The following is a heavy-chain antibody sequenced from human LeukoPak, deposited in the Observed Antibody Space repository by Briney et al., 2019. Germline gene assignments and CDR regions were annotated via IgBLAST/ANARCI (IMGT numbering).Heavy chain of an antibody. CDR1: GGSFSGYY. CDR2: INHSGST. J-gene: IGHJ4*02. Sequence: SETLSLTCAVYGGSFSGYYWSWIRQPPGKGLEWIGEINHSGSTNYNPSLKSRVTISVDTSKNQFSLKLSSVTAADTAVYYCARAGLAAAGTRPLDYWGRGTLVTVSS. D-gene: IGHD6-13*01. CDR3: ARAGLAAAGTRPLDY. V-gene: IGHV4-34*01.